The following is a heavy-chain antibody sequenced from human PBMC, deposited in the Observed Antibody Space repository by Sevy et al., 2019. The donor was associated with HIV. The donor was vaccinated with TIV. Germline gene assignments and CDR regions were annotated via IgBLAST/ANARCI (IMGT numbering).Heavy chain of an antibody. D-gene: IGHD6-6*01. CDR2: INSDESST. V-gene: IGHV3-74*01. CDR3: ARGRYSSSLVTDR. Sequence: GGSLRLSCAASGFTFSSYWMHWVRQAPGKGLVWVSRINSDESSTSYADSVKGRFTISRDNAKNTLYLQMNSLRAEDTAVYYCARGRYSSSLVTDRWGQGTLVTVSS. CDR1: GFTFSSYW. J-gene: IGHJ5*02.